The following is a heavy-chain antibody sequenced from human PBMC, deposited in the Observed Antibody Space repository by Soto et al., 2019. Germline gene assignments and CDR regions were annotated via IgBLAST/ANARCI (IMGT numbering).Heavy chain of an antibody. D-gene: IGHD4-17*01. CDR2: ISSSSSYR. Sequence: EVQLVESGGGLVKPGGSLRLSCAASGFTFSSYSMNWVRQAPGKGLEWVSSISSSSSYRYYADSVKGRFTISRDNAKNSLYLQMNSLRAEDTAVYYCAREGDYGDYYFVSWGQGTLVTVSS. V-gene: IGHV3-21*01. J-gene: IGHJ4*02. CDR3: AREGDYGDYYFVS. CDR1: GFTFSSYS.